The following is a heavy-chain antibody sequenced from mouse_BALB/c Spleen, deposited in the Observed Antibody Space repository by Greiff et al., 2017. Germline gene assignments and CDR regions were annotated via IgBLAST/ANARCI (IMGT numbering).Heavy chain of an antibody. V-gene: IGHV2-9*02. D-gene: IGHD2-3*01. J-gene: IGHJ3*01. CDR3: AREIYDGHYGAWFAY. Sequence: VNVVESGGGLVQPGGSRKLSCAASGFTFSSFGMHWVRQAPGKGLEWLGVIWAGGSTNYNSALMSRLSISKDNSKSQVFLKMNSLQTDDTAMYYCAREIYDGHYGAWFAYWGQGTLVTVSA. CDR2: IWAGGST. CDR1: GFTFSSFG.